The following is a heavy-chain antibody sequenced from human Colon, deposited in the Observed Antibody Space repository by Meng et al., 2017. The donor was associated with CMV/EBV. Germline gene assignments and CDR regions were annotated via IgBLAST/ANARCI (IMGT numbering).Heavy chain of an antibody. V-gene: IGHV3-21*01. CDR2: ISSGSSDI. D-gene: IGHD2-21*01. CDR1: GFTFSTYN. J-gene: IGHJ6*02. CDR3: ARDIGYLSVEVIAGTCYHGMDV. Sequence: GESLKISCAASGFTFSTYNMNWVRQAPGKGLEWISSISSGSSDIYYADSVKGRFTVSGDTAKNSLSLQMNSLRPEDTAVYSCARDIGYLSVEVIAGTCYHGMDVWGQGTTVTVSS.